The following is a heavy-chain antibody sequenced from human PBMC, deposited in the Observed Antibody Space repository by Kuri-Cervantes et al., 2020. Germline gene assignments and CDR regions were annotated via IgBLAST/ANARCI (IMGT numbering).Heavy chain of an antibody. V-gene: IGHV3-48*02. D-gene: IGHD6-13*01. J-gene: IGHJ4*02. CDR2: ISSSSSTI. Sequence: GESLKINCAASGFTFSSYSMNWVRQAPGKGLVWVSSISSSSSTIYYADSVKGRFTISRDNAKNSLYLQMNSLRDEDTAVYYCARKLAYYFDYWGQGTLVTVSS. CDR1: GFTFSSYS. CDR3: ARKLAYYFDY.